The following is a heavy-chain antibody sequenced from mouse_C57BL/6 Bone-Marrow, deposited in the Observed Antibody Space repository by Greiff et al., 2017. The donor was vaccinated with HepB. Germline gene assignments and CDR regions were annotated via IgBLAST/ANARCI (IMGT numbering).Heavy chain of an antibody. CDR2: IWSGGST. CDR1: GFSLTSYG. J-gene: IGHJ1*03. V-gene: IGHV2-2*01. D-gene: IGHD4-1*01. CDR3: ARRDWEGYFDV. Sequence: VKLVESGPGLVQPSQSLSITCTVSGFSLTSYGVHWVRQSPGKGLEWLGVIWSGGSTDYNAAFISRLSISKDNSKSQVFFKMNSLQADDTAIYYCARRDWEGYFDVWGTGTTVTVSS.